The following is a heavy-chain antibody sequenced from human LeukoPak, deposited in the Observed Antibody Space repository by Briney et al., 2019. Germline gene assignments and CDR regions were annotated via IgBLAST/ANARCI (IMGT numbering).Heavy chain of an antibody. CDR1: GGSIGSGHYY. Sequence: PSETLSLTCSVSGGSIGSGHYYWVWIRQPPGKGLEWIGNIHHSGTTYYSPSLKSRVTISIDTSKTQFSLKLNSVTAADTAVYYCSRRRGGSDWYDYWGQGTLVTVSS. CDR3: SRRRGGSDWYDY. V-gene: IGHV4-39*01. D-gene: IGHD6-19*01. CDR2: IHHSGTT. J-gene: IGHJ4*02.